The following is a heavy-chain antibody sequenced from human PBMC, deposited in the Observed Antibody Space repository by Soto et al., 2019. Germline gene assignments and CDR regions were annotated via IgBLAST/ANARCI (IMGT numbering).Heavy chain of an antibody. D-gene: IGHD5-18*01. V-gene: IGHV4-59*01. CDR1: GGSISSYY. CDR3: ARVPTANWFDP. CDR2: IYYSGST. Sequence: QVQLQESGPGLVKPSETLSLTCTVSGGSISSYYWSWIRQPPGKGLEWIGYIYYSGSTNYNPSLKSRVAISVDTSKNPFSLKLSSVTAADTAVYYCARVPTANWFDPWGQGTLVTVSS. J-gene: IGHJ5*02.